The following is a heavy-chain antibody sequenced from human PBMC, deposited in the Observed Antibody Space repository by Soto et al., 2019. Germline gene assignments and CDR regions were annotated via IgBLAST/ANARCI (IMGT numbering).Heavy chain of an antibody. Sequence: GSLRLSCAASGFTFDDYGMSWVRQAPGKGLEWVSGINWNGGSTGYADSVKGRFTISRDNAKNSLYLQMNSLRAEDTALYYCARSSGTVLVPAAITYYYYGMDVWGQGTTVPSP. V-gene: IGHV3-20*04. CDR3: ARSSGTVLVPAAITYYYYGMDV. J-gene: IGHJ6*02. CDR2: INWNGGST. CDR1: GFTFDDYG. D-gene: IGHD2-2*01.